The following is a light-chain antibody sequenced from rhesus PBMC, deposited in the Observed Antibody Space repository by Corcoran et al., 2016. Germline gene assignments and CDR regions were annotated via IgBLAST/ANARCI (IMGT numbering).Light chain of an antibody. V-gene: IGKV1-18*01. J-gene: IGKJ2*01. Sequence: DIQMTQSPSSLSASVGDKVTITCRASQGISSWLAWYQQKPGKAPTLLIYAASSLQSGVPSRFSGSGSGTDYTLTISSLQPEDFATYYCQQTYNTPYSFGQGTKVEIK. CDR3: QQTYNTPYS. CDR2: AAS. CDR1: QGISSW.